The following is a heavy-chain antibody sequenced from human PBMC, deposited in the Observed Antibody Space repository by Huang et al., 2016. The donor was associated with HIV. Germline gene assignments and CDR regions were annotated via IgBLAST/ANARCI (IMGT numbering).Heavy chain of an antibody. Sequence: QMQLQQRGAGLLKPSETLSLTCGVSGGSFTGNYLTWIRQAPGKGLEWIGEVNDSAATNYNPSLNGRVTISLYKSNRELSLNLRSVTAADTAVYYCARQWTILEWLLGLDVWGQGTTVIVSS. CDR3: ARQWTILEWLLGLDV. J-gene: IGHJ6*02. CDR1: GGSFTGNY. CDR2: VNDSAAT. V-gene: IGHV4-34*02. D-gene: IGHD3-3*01.